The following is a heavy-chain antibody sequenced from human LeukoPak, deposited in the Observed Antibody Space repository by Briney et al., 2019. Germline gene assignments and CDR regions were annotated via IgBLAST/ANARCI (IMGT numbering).Heavy chain of an antibody. CDR1: GGSISSSSYY. Sequence: SETLSLTCTVSGGSISSSSYYWGWIRQPPGKGLEWIGSIYYSGSTYYNPSLKSRVTISVDTSKNQFSLKLSPVTAADTAVYYCARQERYYYDSSGYYRPDYFDYWGQGTLVTVSS. V-gene: IGHV4-39*01. J-gene: IGHJ4*02. D-gene: IGHD3-22*01. CDR3: ARQERYYYDSSGYYRPDYFDY. CDR2: IYYSGST.